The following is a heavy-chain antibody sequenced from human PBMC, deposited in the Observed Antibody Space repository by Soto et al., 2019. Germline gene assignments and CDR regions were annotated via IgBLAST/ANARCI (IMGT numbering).Heavy chain of an antibody. D-gene: IGHD3-3*01. CDR2: ISYDGSNK. CDR1: GFTFSSYG. V-gene: IGHV3-30*18. Sequence: TGGSLRLSCAASGFTFSSYGMHWVRQAPGKGLEWVAVISYDGSNKYYADSVKGRFTISRDNSKSTLYLQMNSLRAEDTAVYYCAKESKDDFWSGNLYYFDYWGQGTLVTVSP. J-gene: IGHJ4*02. CDR3: AKESKDDFWSGNLYYFDY.